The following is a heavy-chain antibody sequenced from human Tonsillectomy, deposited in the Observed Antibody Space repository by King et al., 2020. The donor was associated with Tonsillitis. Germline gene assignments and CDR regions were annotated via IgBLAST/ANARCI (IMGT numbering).Heavy chain of an antibody. CDR3: ARHSESRLAPFDY. CDR1: GFVFSSSW. J-gene: IGHJ4*02. CDR2: IKQDGSEK. V-gene: IGHV3-7*03. D-gene: IGHD6-19*01. Sequence: VQLVESGGGLVQPGGSLRLSCAAPGFVFSSSWMSWVRQAPGKGLEWVANIKQDGSEKYYVDSVKGRFTISRDNAKNSLYLQMNSLRAGDTAVYYCARHSESRLAPFDYWGQGTLVTVSS.